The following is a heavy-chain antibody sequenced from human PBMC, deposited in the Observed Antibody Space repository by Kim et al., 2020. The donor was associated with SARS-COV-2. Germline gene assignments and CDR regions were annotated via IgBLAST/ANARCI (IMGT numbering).Heavy chain of an antibody. D-gene: IGHD2-2*01. V-gene: IGHV4-59*01. CDR2: IYYSGNT. Sequence: SETLSLTCTVSGDSISDSYWSWIRQPPGKGLEWIGYIYYSGNTNYNPSLKSRVTMSVDTSKNQFSLRLSSVTAADTAVYYCGRDWGYCSSTRCRPTDYSYYGMDVWGQGTAVTVSS. CDR1: GDSISDSY. CDR3: GRDWGYCSSTRCRPTDYSYYGMDV. J-gene: IGHJ6*02.